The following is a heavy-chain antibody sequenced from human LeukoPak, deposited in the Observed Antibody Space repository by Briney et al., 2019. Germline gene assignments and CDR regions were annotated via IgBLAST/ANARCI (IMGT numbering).Heavy chain of an antibody. CDR2: MNLKSGNK. D-gene: IGHD5-24*01. CDR3: ARRTDPGWLQSYYGMDV. J-gene: IGHJ6*02. Sequence: ASVKVSCKASVYTFTSYDIYWVRQATRQGVGWRGWMNLKSGNKGYAQKFQGRVTMTRNTSISTAYMELSSLRSEDTAVYYCARRTDPGWLQSYYGMDVWGQGTAVTVSS. CDR1: VYTFTSYD. V-gene: IGHV1-8*01.